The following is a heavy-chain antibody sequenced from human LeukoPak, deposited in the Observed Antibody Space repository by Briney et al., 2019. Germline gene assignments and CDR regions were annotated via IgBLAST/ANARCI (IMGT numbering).Heavy chain of an antibody. CDR1: GFTFSSHA. Sequence: GGSLRLSCAASGFTFSSHAIHWVRQAPGKGLEWVAIIWFDGSEKFYADSVKGRFTISRDNSKNTLYLQMNSLRVDDTAVYYCARDAHHKGYGYFDNWGQGTLVTVSS. J-gene: IGHJ4*02. D-gene: IGHD5-18*01. CDR3: ARDAHHKGYGYFDN. V-gene: IGHV3-33*01. CDR2: IWFDGSEK.